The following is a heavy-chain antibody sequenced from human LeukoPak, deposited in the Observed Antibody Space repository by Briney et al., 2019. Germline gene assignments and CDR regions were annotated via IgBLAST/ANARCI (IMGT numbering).Heavy chain of an antibody. CDR1: GFTFSSYA. V-gene: IGHV3-48*01. Sequence: GGSLRLSCAASGFTFSSYALNWVRQAPGKGLEWISYISSSSSTIYYADSVKGRFTISRDNSKNTLYLQMNSLRAEDTAVYYCARIGSYYYDYYYYGMDVWGQGTTVTVSS. CDR2: ISSSSSTI. CDR3: ARIGSYYYDYYYYGMDV. J-gene: IGHJ6*02. D-gene: IGHD1-26*01.